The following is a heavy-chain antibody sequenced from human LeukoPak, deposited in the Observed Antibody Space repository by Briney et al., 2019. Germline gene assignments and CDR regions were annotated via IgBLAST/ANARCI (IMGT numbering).Heavy chain of an antibody. CDR2: IWYDGSNK. V-gene: IGHV3-33*01. D-gene: IGHD5-24*01. CDR3: ARDATPDAYGMDV. Sequence: GGSLRLSCAASGLTFSSYGMHWVRQAPGKGLEWVAVIWYDGSNKYYADSVKGRFTISRDNSKNTLYLQMNSLRAEDTAVYYCARDATPDAYGMDVWGQGTTVTVSS. CDR1: GLTFSSYG. J-gene: IGHJ6*02.